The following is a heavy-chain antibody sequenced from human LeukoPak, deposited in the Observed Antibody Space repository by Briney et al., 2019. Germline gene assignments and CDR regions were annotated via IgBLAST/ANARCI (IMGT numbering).Heavy chain of an antibody. CDR1: GGSISSGGYY. D-gene: IGHD5-18*01. Sequence: SETLPLTCTVSGGSISSGGYYWSWIRQHPGKGLEWIGYIHYNGNTYYNPSLKSRVTISADTSKNQFSLKLSSVTAADTAVFYCARGAMGGANWFDPWGQGTLVTVSS. CDR3: ARGAMGGANWFDP. CDR2: IHYNGNT. J-gene: IGHJ5*02. V-gene: IGHV4-31*03.